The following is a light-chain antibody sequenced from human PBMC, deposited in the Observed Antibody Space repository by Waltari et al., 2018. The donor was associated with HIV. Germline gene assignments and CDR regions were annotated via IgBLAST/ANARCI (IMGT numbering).Light chain of an antibody. CDR2: DFT. CDR1: SSDIGDYNY. Sequence: QSALTQPRSVSGSPGQSVTISCTGTSSDIGDYNYVSWYQQHPGKTPKIMVYDFTKRPSGVPDRFSGSKSGNTASLTISGLQAEDEAAYYCCSFAGSYTLVFGGGTKLTVL. CDR3: CSFAGSYTLV. J-gene: IGLJ2*01. V-gene: IGLV2-11*01.